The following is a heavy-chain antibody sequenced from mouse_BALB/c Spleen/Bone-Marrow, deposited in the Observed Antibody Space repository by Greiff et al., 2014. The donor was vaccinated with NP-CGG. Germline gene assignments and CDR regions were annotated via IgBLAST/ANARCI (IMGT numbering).Heavy chain of an antibody. J-gene: IGHJ4*01. Sequence: EVKLMESGPGLVKPWPSVKISCKASGFPFTGYTMHWVQQYHGKSLEWIGGINPNNGGTSYNQNFKGKATLTVDKSYSTAYMELRSLTSEDSAVYYCARSEGRYYFAMNYWGQGTSVTVSS. CDR3: ARSEGRYYFAMNY. CDR1: GFPFTGYT. CDR2: INPNNGGT. V-gene: IGHV1-22*01.